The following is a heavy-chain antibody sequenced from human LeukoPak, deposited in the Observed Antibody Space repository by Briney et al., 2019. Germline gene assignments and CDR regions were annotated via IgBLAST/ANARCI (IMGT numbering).Heavy chain of an antibody. D-gene: IGHD6-6*01. Sequence: GGSLRLSCVVSGLRFRNYGMHWVRQAPGKGLEWVAVISYDGSNEYYADSVKGRFTISRDNSKNTLYLQMNSLRAEDTAVYYCAKDHPAYSSSPDYWGQGTLVTVSS. V-gene: IGHV3-30*18. J-gene: IGHJ4*02. CDR2: ISYDGSNE. CDR1: GLRFRNYG. CDR3: AKDHPAYSSSPDY.